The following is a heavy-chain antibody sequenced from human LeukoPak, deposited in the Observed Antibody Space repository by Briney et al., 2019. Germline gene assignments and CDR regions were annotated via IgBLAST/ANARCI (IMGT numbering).Heavy chain of an antibody. J-gene: IGHJ3*02. V-gene: IGHV1-2*02. Sequence: GASVKVSCKASGYTFTGYYMHWVRQAPGQGLEWMGWINPNSGGTNYAQKFQGRVTMTRDTSISTAYMELSRLRSDGTAVYYCARRGSYPKNDAFDIWGQGTMVTVSS. CDR1: GYTFTGYY. CDR3: ARRGSYPKNDAFDI. CDR2: INPNSGGT. D-gene: IGHD1-26*01.